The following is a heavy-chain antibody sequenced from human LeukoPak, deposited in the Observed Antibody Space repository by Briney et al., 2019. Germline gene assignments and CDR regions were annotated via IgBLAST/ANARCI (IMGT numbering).Heavy chain of an antibody. V-gene: IGHV3-48*01. D-gene: IGHD2-15*01. CDR2: ISSSSSTI. CDR3: AREVDCSGGSCPSYYYYYYGMDV. J-gene: IGHJ6*02. Sequence: GGSLRLSCAASGFTFSSYSMNWVRQAPGKGLEWVSYISSSSSTIYYADSVKGRFTISRDNAKNSLYLQMNSLRAEDTAVYYCAREVDCSGGSCPSYYYYYYGMDVWGQGTTVTVSS. CDR1: GFTFSSYS.